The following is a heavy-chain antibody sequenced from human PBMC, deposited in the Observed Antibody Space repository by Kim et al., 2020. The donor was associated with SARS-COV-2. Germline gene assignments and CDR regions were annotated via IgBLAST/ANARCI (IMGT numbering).Heavy chain of an antibody. Sequence: GGSKKYYVDSVKGRFTISRDNAKNSLYLQMNSLRVEDTAVYYCARRPIFDYWGQGTLVTVSS. J-gene: IGHJ4*02. CDR2: GGSKK. V-gene: IGHV3-7*03. CDR3: ARRPIFDY.